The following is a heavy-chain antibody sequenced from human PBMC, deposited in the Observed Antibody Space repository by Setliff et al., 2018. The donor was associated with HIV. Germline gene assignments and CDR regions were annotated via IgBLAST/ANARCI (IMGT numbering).Heavy chain of an antibody. D-gene: IGHD3-9*01. CDR1: GVSITTDGYF. J-gene: IGHJ4*02. Sequence: TLSLTCSVSGVSITTDGYFWSWIRHYPGKGLEWIGYMYHTGNTYSNPSLASRLVMSLDPSKNQFSLKLNSMTAADTAMYYCAGGRYFRDIRDSRFDFWGQGMLVTVSS. CDR2: MYHTGNT. CDR3: AGGRYFRDIRDSRFDF. V-gene: IGHV4-31*03.